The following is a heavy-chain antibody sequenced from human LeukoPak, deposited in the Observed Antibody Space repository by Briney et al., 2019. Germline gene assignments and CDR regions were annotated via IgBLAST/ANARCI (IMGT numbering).Heavy chain of an antibody. CDR1: GFTFSRYG. CDR2: IRYDGSNK. Sequence: PGGSLRLSCAASGFTFSRYGMHWVRQAPGKGLEWVAFIRYDGSNKYYADSVKGRFTISRDNSKNTLYLRMNSLRAEDTAVYYCAKSSTGYYYYYMDVWGKGTTVTISS. J-gene: IGHJ6*03. V-gene: IGHV3-30*02. CDR3: AKSSTGYYYYYMDV.